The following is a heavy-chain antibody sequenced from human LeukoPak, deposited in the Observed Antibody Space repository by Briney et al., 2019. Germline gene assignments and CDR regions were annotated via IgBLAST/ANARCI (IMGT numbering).Heavy chain of an antibody. CDR2: IYYSGST. CDR1: GGSISSSSYY. CDR3: ARHPHDRDCSSTSCYTAASFDY. D-gene: IGHD2-2*02. Sequence: SETLSLTCTVSGGSISSSSYYWGWIRQPPGKGLEWIGSIYYSGSTYYNPSLKSRVTISVDTSKNQFSLKLSSVTAADTAVYYCARHPHDRDCSSTSCYTAASFDYWGQGTLVTVSS. V-gene: IGHV4-39*01. J-gene: IGHJ4*02.